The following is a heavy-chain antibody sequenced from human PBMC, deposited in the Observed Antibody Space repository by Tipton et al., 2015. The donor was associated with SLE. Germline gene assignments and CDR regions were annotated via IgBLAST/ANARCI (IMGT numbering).Heavy chain of an antibody. D-gene: IGHD3-10*01. CDR3: ARQAGSGSYYNVGWFDP. Sequence: TVSLTCTVSGGSISSYYWSWIRQPPGKGLEWIGYIYYSGSTNYNPSLKSRVTISVDTSKNQFSLKLSSVTAADTAVYYCARQAGSGSYYNVGWFDPWGQGTLVTVSS. CDR1: GGSISSYY. V-gene: IGHV4-59*08. J-gene: IGHJ5*02. CDR2: IYYSGST.